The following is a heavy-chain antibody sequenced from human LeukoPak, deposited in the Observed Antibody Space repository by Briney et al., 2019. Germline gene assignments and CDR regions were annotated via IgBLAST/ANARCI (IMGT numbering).Heavy chain of an antibody. CDR1: GGSISSYY. CDR3: ARASYSFSGWVPFDY. Sequence: SETLSLTCTVSGGSISSYYWSWIRQPPGKGLEWIGYIYYSGSTNYNPSLKSRVTISVDTSKNQFSLKLSSVTAADTAVYYCARASYSFSGWVPFDYWGQGTLVTVSS. D-gene: IGHD3-22*01. V-gene: IGHV4-59*01. J-gene: IGHJ4*02. CDR2: IYYSGST.